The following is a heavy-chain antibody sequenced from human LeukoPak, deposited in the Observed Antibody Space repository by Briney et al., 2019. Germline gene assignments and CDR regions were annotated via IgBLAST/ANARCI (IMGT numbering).Heavy chain of an antibody. V-gene: IGHV3-43*02. J-gene: IGHJ4*02. Sequence: PGGSLRLSCAASGFTFDDYAMHWVRQAPGKGLEWVSLISGDGGSTYNADSVKGRFTISRDNSKNSLYLQMNSLRTEDTALYYCAKGGHDFWSGYFFDYWGQGTLVTVSS. D-gene: IGHD3-3*01. CDR2: ISGDGGST. CDR3: AKGGHDFWSGYFFDY. CDR1: GFTFDDYA.